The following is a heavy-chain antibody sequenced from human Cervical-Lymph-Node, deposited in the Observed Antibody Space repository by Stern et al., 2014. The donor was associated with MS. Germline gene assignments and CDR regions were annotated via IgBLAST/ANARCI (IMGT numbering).Heavy chain of an antibody. J-gene: IGHJ5*02. CDR3: ARGARREIIIS. Sequence: VQLVESGPGLVKPSETLSLTCTVSGGSISRNYWSWIRQPPGKGLEWIDYTYSGGSGTSGAGPSPKSRVPMSVDTSKNQVSLKLTSVTAADTAVYYCARGARREIIISWGQGSRVTVSS. D-gene: IGHD1-26*01. V-gene: IGHV4-59*12. CDR2: TYSGGSGTS. CDR1: GGSISRNY.